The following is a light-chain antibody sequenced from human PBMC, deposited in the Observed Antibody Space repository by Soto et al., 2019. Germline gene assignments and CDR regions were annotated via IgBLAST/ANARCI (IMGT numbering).Light chain of an antibody. V-gene: IGKV3-15*01. CDR2: AAS. CDR1: QSFRGL. J-gene: IGKJ5*01. CDR3: QQYNNWIT. Sequence: EIVLTQSPGTLSLSPGERATLSCRASQSFRGLLAWYQQKPGQAPRLLIYAASNRAAGVPARFSGSWSGTEFTLTISSLQSEDFAVYYCQQYNNWITFGQGTRLQIK.